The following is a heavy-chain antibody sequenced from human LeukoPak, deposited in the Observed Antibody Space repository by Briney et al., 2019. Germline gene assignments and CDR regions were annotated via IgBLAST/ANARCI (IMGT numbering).Heavy chain of an antibody. CDR3: ARDRYSSGWYYFDY. Sequence: GAPVKVSCKASGYPCTSYGISWGRQAPGQGLKWRRGISAYNCNTNYAQKLQGRVTMTTDTSTSTAYMELRSLRSDDTAVYYCARDRYSSGWYYFDYWGQGTLVTVSS. CDR1: GYPCTSYG. D-gene: IGHD6-19*01. J-gene: IGHJ4*02. CDR2: ISAYNCNT. V-gene: IGHV1-18*01.